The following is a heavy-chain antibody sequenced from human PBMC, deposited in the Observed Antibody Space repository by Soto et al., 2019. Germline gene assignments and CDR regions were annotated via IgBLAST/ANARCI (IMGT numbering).Heavy chain of an antibody. D-gene: IGHD1-26*01. CDR1: GYTFTRYN. J-gene: IGHJ4*02. CDR2: INPGSGNT. Sequence: ASVKVSCKASGYTFTRYNVHWVRQAPGQRLEWMGWINPGSGNTRYSQKFQGRVTFIRDTYANTAYMDLSGLISEDTAVYYCARDDYGFSGSHYIDYFNYWGQGALVTVS. CDR3: ARDDYGFSGSHYIDYFNY. V-gene: IGHV1-3*01.